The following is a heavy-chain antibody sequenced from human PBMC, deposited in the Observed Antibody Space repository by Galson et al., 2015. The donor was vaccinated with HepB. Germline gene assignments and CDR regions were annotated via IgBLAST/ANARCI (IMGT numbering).Heavy chain of an antibody. D-gene: IGHD4-11*01. Sequence: SLRLSCAASGFTVSSNHMNWVRQAPAKGLEWVSVIYGGGTTYYADSVKGRFTISRDNSKNTVDLQMNSLRAEDTAVYYCARDLYSNYRGPYSMDVWGQGTTVTVSS. V-gene: IGHV3-53*01. CDR2: IYGGGTT. J-gene: IGHJ6*02. CDR3: ARDLYSNYRGPYSMDV. CDR1: GFTVSSNH.